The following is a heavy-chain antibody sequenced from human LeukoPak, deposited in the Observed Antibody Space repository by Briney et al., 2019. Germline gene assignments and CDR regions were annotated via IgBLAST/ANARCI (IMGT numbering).Heavy chain of an antibody. D-gene: IGHD6-13*01. V-gene: IGHV5-51*01. CDR2: IYPGDADT. CDR3: ARPKYSSTWDADYYYGMDV. Sequence: GESLQISCNGSGYSFTTYCIAWVRQMPRKGLEGMGFIYPGDADTRYSPSFQGQVTMSADKSISTAYLQWSSLKASDTAMYYCARPKYSSTWDADYYYGMDVWGQGTTVTVSS. CDR1: GYSFTTYC. J-gene: IGHJ6*02.